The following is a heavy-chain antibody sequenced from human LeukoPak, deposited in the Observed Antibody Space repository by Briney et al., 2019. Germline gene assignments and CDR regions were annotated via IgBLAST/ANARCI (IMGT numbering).Heavy chain of an antibody. Sequence: ASVKVSCKASGGTFSSYAISWVRQAPGQGLEWMGGIIPIFGTANYAQKFQGRVTITADESTSTAYMELGSLRSEDTAVYYCARNSGYYYDSSGYLHWGQGTLVTVSS. D-gene: IGHD3-22*01. V-gene: IGHV1-69*13. CDR1: GGTFSSYA. CDR3: ARNSGYYYDSSGYLH. J-gene: IGHJ4*02. CDR2: IIPIFGTA.